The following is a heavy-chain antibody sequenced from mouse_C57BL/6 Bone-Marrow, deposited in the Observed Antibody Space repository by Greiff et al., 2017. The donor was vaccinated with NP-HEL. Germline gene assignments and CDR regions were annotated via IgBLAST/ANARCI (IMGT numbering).Heavy chain of an antibody. CDR3: ARGGGYYYGSSDAMDY. D-gene: IGHD1-1*01. CDR1: GYTFTSYW. J-gene: IGHJ4*01. V-gene: IGHV1-72*01. CDR2: IDTNSGGT. Sequence: QVQLQQPGAELVKPGASVKLSCKASGYTFTSYWMHWVKQRPGRGLEWIGRIDTNSGGTKYNEKFKSKATLTVDKPSSTAYMQLSSLTSEDSAVYYCARGGGYYYGSSDAMDYWGQGTSVTVSS.